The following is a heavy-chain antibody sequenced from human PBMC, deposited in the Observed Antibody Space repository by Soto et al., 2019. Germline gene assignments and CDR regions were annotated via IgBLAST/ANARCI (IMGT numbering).Heavy chain of an antibody. CDR3: EKGWAPFDI. CDR2: IYYSGST. D-gene: IGHD3-16*01. Sequence: PSETLSLTCTVSGGSISSYYWIWIRQPPGKGLEWIGYIYYSGSTNYNPSLKSRVTISLDTSKNQFSLRLSSVTAADTAMYYCEKGWAPFDIWGQGTMVTVSS. CDR1: GGSISSYY. V-gene: IGHV4-59*01. J-gene: IGHJ3*02.